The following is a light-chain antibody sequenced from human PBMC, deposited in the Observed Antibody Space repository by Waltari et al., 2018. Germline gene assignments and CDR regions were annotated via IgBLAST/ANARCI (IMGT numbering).Light chain of an antibody. J-gene: IGLJ2*01. Sequence: QSALTQPGSVSGSPGQSITISCTGTSSDVGAYGYVSWYQQKPDKAPKLLIFDVNKRAFGVSNRFSGSKSGNTASLTISGLQAEDESDYYCCSFTARGTWIFGGGTRLTVV. CDR2: DVN. CDR1: SSDVGAYGY. CDR3: CSFTARGTWI. V-gene: IGLV2-14*03.